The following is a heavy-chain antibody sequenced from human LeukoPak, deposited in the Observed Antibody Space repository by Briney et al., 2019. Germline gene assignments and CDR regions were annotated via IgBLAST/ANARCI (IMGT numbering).Heavy chain of an antibody. J-gene: IGHJ4*02. CDR3: AREEHSSGVGAPFAY. CDR2: TSSTGGTI. V-gene: IGHV3-48*01. D-gene: IGHD6-19*01. Sequence: PGGSLRLSCAASGFTFSSNSMNWVRQAPGKGLEWVSYTSSTGGTIYYADSMKGRFTISRDNSKNTLYLQMNSLRAEDTAVYYCAREEHSSGVGAPFAYWGQGTLVTVSS. CDR1: GFTFSSNS.